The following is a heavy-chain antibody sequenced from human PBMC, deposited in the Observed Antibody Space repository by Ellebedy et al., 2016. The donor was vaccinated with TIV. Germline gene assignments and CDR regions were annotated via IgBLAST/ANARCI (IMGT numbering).Heavy chain of an antibody. V-gene: IGHV3-33*01. D-gene: IGHD4-17*01. CDR1: GSTFSNYG. Sequence: GESLKISCAASGSTFSNYGMHWVRQAPGKGLEWVAIIWLDGRKKYYADPVKGRFTVSRDNSKNMLYMQMSSLRAEDTAVYYCARAVTNHIDYWGQGTLVTVSS. CDR3: ARAVTNHIDY. CDR2: IWLDGRKK. J-gene: IGHJ4*02.